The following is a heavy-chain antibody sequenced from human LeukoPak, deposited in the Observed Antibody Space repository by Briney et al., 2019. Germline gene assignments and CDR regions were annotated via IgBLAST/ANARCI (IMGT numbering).Heavy chain of an antibody. J-gene: IGHJ4*02. CDR2: IHYSGST. CDR1: GVSISATTYH. CDR3: ARLASGRFFDY. D-gene: IGHD1-26*01. Sequence: PAETLSLTCTVSGVSISATTYHWGWVRQPPRKGLEWIESIHYSGSTYYNPSLESRVTISVDTSKNQFSLKLSSVSAADTAVHYCARLASGRFFDYWGQGTLVTVSS. V-gene: IGHV4-39*01.